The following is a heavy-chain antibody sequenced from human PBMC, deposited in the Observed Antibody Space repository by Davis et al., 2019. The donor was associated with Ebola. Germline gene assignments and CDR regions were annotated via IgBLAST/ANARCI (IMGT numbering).Heavy chain of an antibody. D-gene: IGHD4-23*01. V-gene: IGHV4-59*08. Sequence: MHSETLSLTCTVSGASISNYYWSWIRQPPGKGLEWIGYIYYSGSSNYNPSLKSRVTISVATSKNQFSLKLTSMTAADTAVYFCARHLSYGGNPGKYYFDFWGQGTLVTVSS. CDR1: GASISNYY. J-gene: IGHJ4*02. CDR3: ARHLSYGGNPGKYYFDF. CDR2: IYYSGSS.